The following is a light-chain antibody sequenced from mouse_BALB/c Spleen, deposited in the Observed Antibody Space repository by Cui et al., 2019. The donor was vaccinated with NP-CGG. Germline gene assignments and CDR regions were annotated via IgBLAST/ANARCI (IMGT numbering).Light chain of an antibody. CDR3: ALWYSNHWV. CDR2: GTN. V-gene: IGLV1*01. J-gene: IGLJ1*01. CDR1: TGAVTTSNY. Sequence: HAVGTQESALTTSPGETVTLTCRSSTGAVTTSNYANWVQEKQDHLFTGLIGGTNNRAPGIPARFSGSLIGDKAALTITGAQTEDEAIYFCALWYSNHWVFGGGTKLTVL.